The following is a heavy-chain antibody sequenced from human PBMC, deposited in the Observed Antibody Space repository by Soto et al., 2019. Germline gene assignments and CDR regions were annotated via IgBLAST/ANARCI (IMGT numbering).Heavy chain of an antibody. V-gene: IGHV1-69*13. J-gene: IGHJ6*02. CDR3: ARVKVRGVIISRVNQYGMDV. D-gene: IGHD3-10*01. CDR1: GGTFSSYA. Sequence: SVKVSCKASGGTFSSYAIGWVRQAPGQGLEWMGGIIPIFGTANYAQKFQGRVTITADESTSTAYMELSSLRSEDTAVYYCARVKVRGVIISRVNQYGMDVWGQGTTVTVSS. CDR2: IIPIFGTA.